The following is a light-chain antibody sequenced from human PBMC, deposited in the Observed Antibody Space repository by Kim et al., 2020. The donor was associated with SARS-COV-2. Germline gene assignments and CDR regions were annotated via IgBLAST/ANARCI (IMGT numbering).Light chain of an antibody. CDR1: SGSIALNY. CDR3: QSYDSTNRV. Sequence: GKTVTIACTRSSGSIALNYVQWYQQRPGSAPTTVIYKDNQRPSGVPDRFSGSIDGSSNSASLTISGLKTEDEADYYCQSYDSTNRVFGGGTQLTVL. CDR2: KDN. V-gene: IGLV6-57*03. J-gene: IGLJ3*02.